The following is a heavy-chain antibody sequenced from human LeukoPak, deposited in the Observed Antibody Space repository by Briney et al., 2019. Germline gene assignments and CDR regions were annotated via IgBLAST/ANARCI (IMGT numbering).Heavy chain of an antibody. CDR3: AKDGFYGDEQWLIVWWVDY. D-gene: IGHD6-19*01. V-gene: IGHV3-23*01. CDR2: ISGSGGST. Sequence: GGSLRLSCAASGFTFSNAWMSWVRQAPGKGLEWVSAISGSGGSTYYADSVKGRFTISRDNSKNTLYLQMNSLRAEDTAVYYCAKDGFYGDEQWLIVWWVDYWGQGTLVTVSS. J-gene: IGHJ4*02. CDR1: GFTFSNAW.